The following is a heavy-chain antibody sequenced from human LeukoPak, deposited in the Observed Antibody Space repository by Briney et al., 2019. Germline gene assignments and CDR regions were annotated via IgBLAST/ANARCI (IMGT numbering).Heavy chain of an antibody. CDR2: ISGRGSGGST. Sequence: GGSLRLAWAASGFTFSSYAMSWVRQAPGKGLEWASSISGRGSGGSTYYADSVKGRFTISRENSKNTLYLQMNSLRAEDTAVYYCAKDERPVTPGAFDIWGQGTMVTVYS. D-gene: IGHD4-17*01. J-gene: IGHJ3*02. CDR3: AKDERPVTPGAFDI. V-gene: IGHV3-23*01. CDR1: GFTFSSYA.